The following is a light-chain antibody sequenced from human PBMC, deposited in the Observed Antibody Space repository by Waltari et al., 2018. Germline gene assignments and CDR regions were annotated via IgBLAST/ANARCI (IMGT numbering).Light chain of an antibody. V-gene: IGKV3-20*01. Sequence: EIVLTQSPGTLSLSPGERATPPCRASQSVSRTLAWYQQKPGQAPRLLIYDASSRATGIPDRFSGSGSGTDFSLTISRLEPEDFAVYYCQKYGTLPATFGQGTKVEIK. CDR3: QKYGTLPAT. CDR1: QSVSRT. J-gene: IGKJ1*01. CDR2: DAS.